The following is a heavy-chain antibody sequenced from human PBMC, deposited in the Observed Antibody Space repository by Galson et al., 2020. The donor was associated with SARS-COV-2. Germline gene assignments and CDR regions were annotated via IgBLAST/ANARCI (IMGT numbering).Heavy chain of an antibody. CDR3: ARVFRFSGSYYFDY. V-gene: IGHV4-38-2*02. D-gene: IGHD1-26*01. J-gene: IGHJ4*02. Sequence: ASETLSLTFTVSGYSISSGYYWAWIRQPPGKGLEWIGTIYYSGSTYYNPSLKSRVTISVDTSKNQFSLSLSSLTAADTAVYFCARVFRFSGSYYFDYWGQGTLVSVSS. CDR1: GYSISSGYY. CDR2: IYYSGST.